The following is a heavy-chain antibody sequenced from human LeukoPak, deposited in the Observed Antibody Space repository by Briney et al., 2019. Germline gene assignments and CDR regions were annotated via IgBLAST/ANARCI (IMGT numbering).Heavy chain of an antibody. CDR3: ARDLTVWGYDSSGYPDY. V-gene: IGHV1-18*01. J-gene: IGHJ4*02. CDR1: GYTFTSYG. CDR2: ISAYNGNT. D-gene: IGHD3-22*01. Sequence: ASVKVSCKASGYTFTSYGISWVRQAPGQGLEWMGWISAYNGNTNYAQKLQGRVTMTTDTSTSTAYMELRSLRSDDTAVYYCARDLTVWGYDSSGYPDYWGQGTLVTVSS.